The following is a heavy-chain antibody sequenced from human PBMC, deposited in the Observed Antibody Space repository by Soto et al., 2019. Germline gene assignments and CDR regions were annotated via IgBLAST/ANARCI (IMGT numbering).Heavy chain of an antibody. CDR1: VYSFTNYW. CDR3: VRLGDYGGGLSDY. CDR2: IYPGDSST. V-gene: IGHV5-51*01. Sequence: EVQLVQSGAEVKKPGESLKISCKYSVYSFTNYWIGWVRQTPGKGLEWMGIIYPGDSSTRYMPSFQGQGTISADKSSSTAYLQWSSLKASDTAMYYCVRLGDYGGGLSDYWGQGTLVTVSS. J-gene: IGHJ4*02. D-gene: IGHD4-17*01.